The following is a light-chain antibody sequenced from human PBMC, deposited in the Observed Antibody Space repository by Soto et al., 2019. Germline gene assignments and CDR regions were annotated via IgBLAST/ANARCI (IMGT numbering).Light chain of an antibody. CDR3: QQYNNWPPIT. CDR1: QSVSSN. Sequence: EIVMTQSPATLSVSPGERATLSCRASQSVSSNLAWYQQKPVQAPRLLIYGASTRATGIPARFSGSGFGTEFTLTISSLHSEDFAVYYCQQYNNWPPITFGQGTKLEIK. V-gene: IGKV3-15*01. J-gene: IGKJ2*01. CDR2: GAS.